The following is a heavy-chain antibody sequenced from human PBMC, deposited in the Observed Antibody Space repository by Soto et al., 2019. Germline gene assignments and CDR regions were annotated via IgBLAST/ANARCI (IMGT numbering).Heavy chain of an antibody. CDR3: ARGGGSGSYFSYYYGMDV. J-gene: IGHJ6*02. Sequence: GASVKVSCKASGYTFTSYDVNRVRQATGQALEWMGCMNSNSGNTDYAQKFQGRVTMTRNTSISTAYMELSSLRSEDTAVYYCARGGGSGSYFSYYYGMDVLDRGTRGTV. CDR1: GYTFTSYD. V-gene: IGHV1-8*01. D-gene: IGHD1-26*01. CDR2: MNSNSGNT.